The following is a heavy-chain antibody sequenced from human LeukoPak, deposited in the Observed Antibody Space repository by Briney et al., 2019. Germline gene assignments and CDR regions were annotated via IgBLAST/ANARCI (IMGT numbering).Heavy chain of an antibody. CDR2: ISGSGGST. D-gene: IGHD6-19*01. J-gene: IGHJ4*02. CDR1: GFTFSSYA. V-gene: IGHV3-23*01. CDR3: AKVRYSSGWYTYSPDY. Sequence: GGSLTLSCAASGFTFSSYAMSWVRQAQGEGLEWVAAISGSGGSTYYADSVKGRFTISRDNSKNTLYLQMNSLRAEDTAVYYCAKVRYSSGWYTYSPDYWGQGTLVTVSS.